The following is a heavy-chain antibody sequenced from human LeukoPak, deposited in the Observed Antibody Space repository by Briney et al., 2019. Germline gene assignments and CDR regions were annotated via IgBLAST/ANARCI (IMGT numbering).Heavy chain of an antibody. Sequence: GESLKISCQGSGYTFTNYWIGWVRQMPGKGLEWMGIIYLGDSDTRYSPSFQGQVTISADKSISTAYLQWSSLKASDTAMYYCARTPPGGGRSSELGYWGQGTLVTVSS. CDR3: ARTPPGGGRSSELGY. J-gene: IGHJ4*02. CDR2: IYLGDSDT. V-gene: IGHV5-51*01. D-gene: IGHD2-15*01. CDR1: GYTFTNYW.